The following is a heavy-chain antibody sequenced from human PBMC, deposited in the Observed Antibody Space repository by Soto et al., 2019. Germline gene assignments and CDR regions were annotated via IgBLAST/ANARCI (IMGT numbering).Heavy chain of an antibody. CDR2: IYHGGST. J-gene: IGHJ6*02. Sequence: SETLSLTCAVSGYSISSGYYWGWLRQPPGKGLEWIGSIYHGGSTYYNPSLNSRVTLSIDMTNNHVSLILNSVTAADTAVYYCARGEIPPSGYGIAYAMDVWGQGTTVTVSS. D-gene: IGHD2-21*01. CDR3: ARGEIPPSGYGIAYAMDV. V-gene: IGHV4-38-2*01. CDR1: GYSISSGYY.